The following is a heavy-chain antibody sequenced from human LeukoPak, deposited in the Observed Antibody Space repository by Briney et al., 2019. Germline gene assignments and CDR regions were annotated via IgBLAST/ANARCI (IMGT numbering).Heavy chain of an antibody. J-gene: IGHJ5*02. CDR1: GYTFTSYD. CDR2: MNPNSGNT. Sequence: ASVKVSCKASGYTFTSYDINWVRQATGQGLEWMGWMNPNSGNTGYAQKFQGRVTMTRNTSISTAYMELSSLRSEDTAVYSCARSPSSSSWSSPPHLNWFDPWGQGTLVTVSS. D-gene: IGHD6-13*01. V-gene: IGHV1-8*01. CDR3: ARSPSSSSWSSPPHLNWFDP.